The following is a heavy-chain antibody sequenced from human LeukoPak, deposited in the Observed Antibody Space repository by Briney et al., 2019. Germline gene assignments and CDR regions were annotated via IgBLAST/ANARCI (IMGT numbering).Heavy chain of an antibody. D-gene: IGHD6-13*01. CDR3: ARGGKAAAGTSYYYYGMDV. Sequence: ASETLSLTCAVYGGSFSGYYWSWIRQPPGKGLEWIGEINHSGSTNYNPSLKSRVTISVDTSKNQFSLKLSSVTAADTAVYYCARGGKAAAGTSYYYYGMDVWGQGTTVTVSS. V-gene: IGHV4-34*01. CDR1: GGSFSGYY. CDR2: INHSGST. J-gene: IGHJ6*02.